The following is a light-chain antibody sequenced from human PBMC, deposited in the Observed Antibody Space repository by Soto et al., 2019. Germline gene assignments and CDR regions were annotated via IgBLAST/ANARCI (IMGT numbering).Light chain of an antibody. V-gene: IGLV2-14*01. CDR3: SSYTSTSTLV. CDR2: DVY. Sequence: QSALTQPASVSGSPGQSITISCTGTSSDGGGYNFVSWYQQNPGKAPKLMIYDVYNRPSGVSNRFSGSKYGNKASLTIYGLQAEDEAEYYCSSYTSTSTLVFGTGPKVTVL. CDR1: SSDGGGYNF. J-gene: IGLJ1*01.